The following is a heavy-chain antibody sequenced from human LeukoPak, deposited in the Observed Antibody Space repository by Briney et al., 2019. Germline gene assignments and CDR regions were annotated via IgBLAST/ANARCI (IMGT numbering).Heavy chain of an antibody. J-gene: IGHJ6*02. CDR1: GGSISSGDYY. Sequence: SQTLSLTCTVSGGSISSGDYYWSWLRQPPGKGLEWIGYIYYSGSTYYNPSLKSRVTISVDTSKNQFSLKLSSVTAADTAVYYCARGGAPCSGGSCYYYGMDVWGQGTTVTVSS. V-gene: IGHV4-30-4*01. D-gene: IGHD2-15*01. CDR3: ARGGAPCSGGSCYYYGMDV. CDR2: IYYSGST.